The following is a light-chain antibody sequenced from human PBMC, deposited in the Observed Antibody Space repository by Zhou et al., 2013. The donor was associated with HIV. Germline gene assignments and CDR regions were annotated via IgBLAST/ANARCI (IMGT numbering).Light chain of an antibody. J-gene: IGKJ2*01. CDR3: QQSHSRYT. CDR1: QDIDTF. V-gene: IGKV1-39*01. Sequence: DIEMTQSPSSLSASVGDRVTITCRASQDIDTFLNWYQQKSGKAPDLLIRAASTLQSGVPLRFSGSGSRTDFTLTINSLQPEDVATYYCQQSHSRYTFGQGTKLEIK. CDR2: AAS.